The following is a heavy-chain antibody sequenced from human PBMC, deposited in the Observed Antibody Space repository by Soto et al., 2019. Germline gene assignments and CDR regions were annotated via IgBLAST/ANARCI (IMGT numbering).Heavy chain of an antibody. CDR2: IYSGGST. CDR1: GFTFSSYT. Sequence: PGGSLRLSCAASGFTFSSYTMNWVRQAPGKGLEWVSVIYSGGSTHYVDSVKGRFTISRDNSKNTVYLQMNSLRAEDTAVYYCARDSSSWSFQHWGQGTLVTVSS. V-gene: IGHV3-53*01. J-gene: IGHJ1*01. CDR3: ARDSSSWSFQH. D-gene: IGHD6-13*01.